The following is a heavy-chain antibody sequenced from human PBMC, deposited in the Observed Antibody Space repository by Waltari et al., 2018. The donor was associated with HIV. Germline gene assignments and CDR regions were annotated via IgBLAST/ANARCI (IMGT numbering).Heavy chain of an antibody. J-gene: IGHJ6*02. CDR2: IIPIFGTA. CDR3: ARGGSPALYYYGMDV. CDR1: GGTSSSYL. D-gene: IGHD1-26*01. V-gene: IGHV1-69*01. Sequence: QVQLVQSGDEVKRPGSRVRVSCRASGGTSSSYLISGVRQAPGQGLEWMGGIIPIFGTANYAQKFQGRVTITADESTSTAYMELSSLRSEDTAVYYCARGGSPALYYYGMDVWGQGTTVTVSS.